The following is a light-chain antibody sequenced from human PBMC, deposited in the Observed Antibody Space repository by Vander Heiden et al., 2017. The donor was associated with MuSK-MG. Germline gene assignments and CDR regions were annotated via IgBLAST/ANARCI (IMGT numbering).Light chain of an antibody. CDR1: QGISSY. Sequence: DIQLTQSPSFLSASVGDRVTITCRASQGISSYLAWYQQKPGKAPKLLIYAASTLQSGVPSRFSGSGSGTEFTLTISSLQPEDFATYYCQQLNSYPLRFTFGPGTKVDNK. CDR3: QQLNSYPLRFT. CDR2: AAS. J-gene: IGKJ3*01. V-gene: IGKV1-9*01.